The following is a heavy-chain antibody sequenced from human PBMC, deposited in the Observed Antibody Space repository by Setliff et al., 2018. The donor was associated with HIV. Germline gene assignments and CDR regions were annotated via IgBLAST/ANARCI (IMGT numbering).Heavy chain of an antibody. CDR3: ARGQSIAAAGPLDY. V-gene: IGHV3-11*05. CDR1: GFTFSDYY. CDR2: ISTSSTYT. Sequence: GGSLRLSCAASGFTFSDYYMSWIRQAPGKGLEWISYISTSSTYTTYADSVKGRFTISRDNAKNSLYLQMNSLRAEDTALYYCARGQSIAAAGPLDYWGQGTLVTVSS. J-gene: IGHJ4*02. D-gene: IGHD6-13*01.